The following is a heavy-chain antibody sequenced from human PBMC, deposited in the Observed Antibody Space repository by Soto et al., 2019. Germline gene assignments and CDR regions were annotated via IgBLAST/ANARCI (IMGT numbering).Heavy chain of an antibody. CDR2: MSPNSGNT. J-gene: IGHJ6*02. CDR3: ESEKTYCGMDV. CDR1: GYTFTSYD. Sequence: QVQLVQSGAEVKKPGASVKVSCKASGYTFTSYDINWVRQATGQGLEWMGWMSPNSGNTGYAQKLQGRVTMTRDTSIRTAYMELSSLRSEATDVYYGESEKTYCGMDVWGQGTTVTVSS. V-gene: IGHV1-8*02.